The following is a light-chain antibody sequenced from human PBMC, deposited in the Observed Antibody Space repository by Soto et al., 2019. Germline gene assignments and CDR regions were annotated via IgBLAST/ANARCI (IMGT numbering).Light chain of an antibody. CDR1: QSISSY. CDR3: QQSYSTPLT. CDR2: AAS. J-gene: IGKJ4*01. V-gene: IGKV1-39*01. Sequence: DIQMTQSPSSLSASVGDRVTITCRASQSISSYLNWYQQKQGKGPKLLIYAASSLQSGVPSRFSGSGSGTDFTLTISSLQPEDFATYYCQQSYSTPLTCGGGTKVEIK.